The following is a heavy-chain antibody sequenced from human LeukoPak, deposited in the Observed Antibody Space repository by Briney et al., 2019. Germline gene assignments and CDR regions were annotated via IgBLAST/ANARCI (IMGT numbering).Heavy chain of an antibody. V-gene: IGHV3-30*18. D-gene: IGHD6-19*01. Sequence: GGSLRLSCAASGFTFSSYGMHWVRQAPGKGLEWVAVISYDGGNKYYADSVKGRFTISRDNSKNTLYLQMNSLRAEDTAVYYCAKDSSGWYFDYWGQGTLVTVSS. CDR2: ISYDGGNK. CDR1: GFTFSSYG. CDR3: AKDSSGWYFDY. J-gene: IGHJ4*02.